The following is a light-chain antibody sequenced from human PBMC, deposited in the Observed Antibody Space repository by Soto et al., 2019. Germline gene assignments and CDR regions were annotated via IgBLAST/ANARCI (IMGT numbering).Light chain of an antibody. V-gene: IGKV3-15*01. CDR3: QQYNNWPPRT. CDR2: GAS. J-gene: IGKJ2*01. Sequence: EIVMTQSAVTLSVSPGERATLSCRASQSVSNHLAWYQQKPGQAPRLLIYGASTRATGIPARFSGSGSGTEFTLTISSLQSEAFAVYYCQQYNNWPPRTFGQGTKLEIK. CDR1: QSVSNH.